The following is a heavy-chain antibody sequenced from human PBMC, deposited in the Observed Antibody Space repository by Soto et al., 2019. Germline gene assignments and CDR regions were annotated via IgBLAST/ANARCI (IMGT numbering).Heavy chain of an antibody. D-gene: IGHD1-7*01. CDR1: GLTFSNYA. J-gene: IGHJ4*02. Sequence: GGSLRLSCATSGLTFSNYAMSWVRQAPGGGLEWVSSMSGSSSTTYYADSVRGRFTISRDRSKNTLYLQMSSLRAEDTALYYCAKNRERELPRVIDFWGQGTLVTVSS. V-gene: IGHV3-23*01. CDR3: AKNRERELPRVIDF. CDR2: MSGSSSTT.